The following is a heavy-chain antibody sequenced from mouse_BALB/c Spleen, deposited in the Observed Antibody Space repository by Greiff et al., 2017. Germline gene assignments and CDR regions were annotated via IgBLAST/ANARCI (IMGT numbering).Heavy chain of an antibody. J-gene: IGHJ4*01. CDR1: GFNIKDTY. Sequence: VQLQQSGAELVKPGASVKLSCTASGFNIKDTYMHWVKQRPEQGLEWIGRIDPANGNTKYDPKFQGKATITADTSSSTAYMQFNSLTSEDSAVYYCAVTMITTGAMDYWGQGTSVTVSS. CDR3: AVTMITTGAMDY. V-gene: IGHV14-3*02. D-gene: IGHD2-4*01. CDR2: IDPANGNT.